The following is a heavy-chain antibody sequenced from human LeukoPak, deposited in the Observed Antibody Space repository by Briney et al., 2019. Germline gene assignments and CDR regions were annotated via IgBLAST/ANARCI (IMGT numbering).Heavy chain of an antibody. CDR2: TYYSGST. J-gene: IGHJ3*02. CDR3: ARGPFRGTGDGALDI. Sequence: PSETLSLTCTVSGGSVSSHYWSWIRQPPGKGLEWMGYTYYSGSTHYNPSHTSRVTISVDTSKNQFSLRLSSVTAADTAIYYCARGPFRGTGDGALDIWGQGTMVTVS. D-gene: IGHD1-26*01. V-gene: IGHV4-59*02. CDR1: GGSVSSHY.